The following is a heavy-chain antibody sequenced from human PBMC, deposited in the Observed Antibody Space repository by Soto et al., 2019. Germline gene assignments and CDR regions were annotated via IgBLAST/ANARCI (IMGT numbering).Heavy chain of an antibody. D-gene: IGHD5-18*01. V-gene: IGHV3-74*01. CDR2: VNSDGRTT. CDR1: GFTFSNYW. J-gene: IGHJ4*02. Sequence: GGSLRLSCAASGFTFSNYWMHWVRQAPGKGLVWVSRVNSDGRTTTHADSVKGRFTISRDNAKNTLYLQMNSLRAEDTAVYYCARDGGYTYGYGAEFDYWGQGALVTVSS. CDR3: ARDGGYTYGYGAEFDY.